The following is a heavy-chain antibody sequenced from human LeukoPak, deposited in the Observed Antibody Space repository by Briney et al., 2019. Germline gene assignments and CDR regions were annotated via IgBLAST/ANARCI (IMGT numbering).Heavy chain of an antibody. V-gene: IGHV4-59*01. CDR3: ARTIVVVTPRWFDP. J-gene: IGHJ5*02. Sequence: SETLSLTCTVSGGSISSYYWSWIRQPPGKGLEWIGYIYYSGSTNYNPSLKSRVTISVDTSKNQFSLKLSSVTAADTAVYYCARTIVVVTPRWFDPWGQGTLVTVSS. CDR2: IYYSGST. D-gene: IGHD3-22*01. CDR1: GGSISSYY.